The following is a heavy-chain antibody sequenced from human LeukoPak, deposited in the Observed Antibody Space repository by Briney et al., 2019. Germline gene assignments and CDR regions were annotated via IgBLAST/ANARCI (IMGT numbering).Heavy chain of an antibody. J-gene: IGHJ6*03. Sequence: PSETLSLTCAVSGGSISTYYWSWIRQPPGKGLEWIGYIYYSGSTGYNPSLKSRVTIAVDTSKNHFSLNLSSGTAADTALYYCARFAATPPNYQYYYMDVWGKGTTVTISS. CDR3: ARFAATPPNYQYYYMDV. D-gene: IGHD2-15*01. V-gene: IGHV4-59*01. CDR2: IYYSGST. CDR1: GGSISTYY.